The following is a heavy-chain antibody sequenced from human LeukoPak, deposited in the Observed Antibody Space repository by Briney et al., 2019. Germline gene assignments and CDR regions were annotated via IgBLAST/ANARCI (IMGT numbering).Heavy chain of an antibody. V-gene: IGHV4-59*08. CDR1: GGSISSYY. J-gene: IGHJ6*02. Sequence: SETLSLTCTVSGGSISSYYWSWIRQPPGKGLEWIGYIYYSGSTNYNPSLKSRVTISVDTSKNQFSLKLSSVTAADTAVYYCARLAALHYMNGMDVWGQGTTVIVSS. CDR2: IYYSGST. D-gene: IGHD4-11*01. CDR3: ARLAALHYMNGMDV.